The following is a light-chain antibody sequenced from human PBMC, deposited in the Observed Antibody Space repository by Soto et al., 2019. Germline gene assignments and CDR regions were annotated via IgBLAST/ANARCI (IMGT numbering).Light chain of an antibody. Sequence: EIVLTQSPATLSLSPGERATLSCRASRTVNNYLAWYQQKPDQAPRLLIYDAFIRAAGIPARFSGRGSGTDFTLTISNLEPEDFAVYFCQQRSDWPPITFGQGTRVELK. CDR2: DAF. J-gene: IGKJ5*01. CDR1: RTVNNY. CDR3: QQRSDWPPIT. V-gene: IGKV3-11*01.